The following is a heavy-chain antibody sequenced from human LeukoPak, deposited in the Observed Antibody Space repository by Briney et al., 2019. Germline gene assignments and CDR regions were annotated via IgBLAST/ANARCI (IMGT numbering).Heavy chain of an antibody. D-gene: IGHD3-3*01. V-gene: IGHV1-18*01. CDR3: ARVGVVIPLYYYYYMDV. J-gene: IGHJ6*03. CDR1: GYTFTSYG. CDR2: ISAYNGNT. Sequence: ASVKVSCKASGYTFTSYGISWVRQAPGQGLEWMGWISAYNGNTNYAQKLQGRVTMTTDTSTSTAYMELRSLRSDDTAVYCCARVGVVIPLYYYYYMDVWGKGTTVTVSS.